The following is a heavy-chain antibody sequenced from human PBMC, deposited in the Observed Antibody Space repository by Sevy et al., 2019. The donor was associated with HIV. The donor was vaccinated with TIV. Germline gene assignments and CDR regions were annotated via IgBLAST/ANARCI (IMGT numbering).Heavy chain of an antibody. D-gene: IGHD4-17*01. J-gene: IGHJ4*02. V-gene: IGHV3-48*03. CDR1: GFRFSSYE. CDR3: ARDLPPSATTVAHFDY. CDR2: ISNTGTNI. Sequence: GGSRRLSCAASGFRFSSYEMNWVRQAPGKGLEWVASISNTGTNIYYSDSVRGRFTISRDTAKNSLYLQMNSLRAEDTAVYYCARDLPPSATTVAHFDYWGQGTLVTVSS.